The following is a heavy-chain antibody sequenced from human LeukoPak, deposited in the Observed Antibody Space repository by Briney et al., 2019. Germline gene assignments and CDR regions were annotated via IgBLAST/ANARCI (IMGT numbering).Heavy chain of an antibody. Sequence: ASVKVSCKASGYTFTSYDINWVRQATGQGLEWMGWMNPNSGNTGYAQKFQGRVTMTRNTSISTAYMELSSLRSEDTAVYYCARGRGRMKWGWLQFAAGDYWGQGTLVTVSS. CDR3: ARGRGRMKWGWLQFAAGDY. D-gene: IGHD5-24*01. V-gene: IGHV1-8*01. CDR1: GYTFTSYD. J-gene: IGHJ4*02. CDR2: MNPNSGNT.